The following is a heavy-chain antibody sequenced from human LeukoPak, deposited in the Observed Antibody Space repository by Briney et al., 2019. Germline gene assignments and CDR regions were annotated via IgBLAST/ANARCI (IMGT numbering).Heavy chain of an antibody. J-gene: IGHJ3*01. D-gene: IGHD1-1*01. CDR2: ISHHGANR. Sequence: GTSLRLSCVGSGFTFSSYGMSWVRQAPGKGLEWVAVISHHGANRFYGDSVKGRFTISRDNSNNMVYLQMNGLRADDTAVYYCAKNFKIQLWSTRGVLHFWRQGTMDPVSS. CDR3: AKNFKIQLWSTRGVLHF. V-gene: IGHV3-30*18. CDR1: GFTFSSYG.